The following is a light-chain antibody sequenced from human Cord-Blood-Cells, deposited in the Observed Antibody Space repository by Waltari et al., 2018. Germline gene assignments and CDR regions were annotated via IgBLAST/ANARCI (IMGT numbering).Light chain of an antibody. V-gene: IGLV2-11*01. CDR2: DVS. CDR3: CSYAGSYTWV. CDR1: SSAVGGYNY. J-gene: IGLJ3*02. Sequence: QSALTQPRSVSGSPGQSVTISCTATSSAVGGYNYVSGYQQHPGKAPKLMIYDVSKRPSGVPDRFSGSKSGNTASLTSSGLRAEDEADYYCCSYAGSYTWVFGGGTKLTVL.